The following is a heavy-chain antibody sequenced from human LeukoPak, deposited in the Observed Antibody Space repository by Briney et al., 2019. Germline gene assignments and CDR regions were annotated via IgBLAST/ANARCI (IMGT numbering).Heavy chain of an antibody. J-gene: IGHJ4*02. CDR2: IYSSVST. CDR3: AYSGSYGHLGY. CDR1: GGSISSNAYY. D-gene: IGHD1-26*01. V-gene: IGHV4-39*01. Sequence: SETLSLTCTVSGGSISSNAYYWAWIRQPPGKGLEWIGSIYSSVSTYYNPSLKSRVTISVDTSKNQFSLRLSSATAADTALYYCAYSGSYGHLGYWGQGIPVTVSS.